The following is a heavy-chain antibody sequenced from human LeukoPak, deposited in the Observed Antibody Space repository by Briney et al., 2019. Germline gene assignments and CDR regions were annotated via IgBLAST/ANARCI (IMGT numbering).Heavy chain of an antibody. J-gene: IGHJ3*02. CDR2: IYTSGST. V-gene: IGHV4-61*02. D-gene: IGHD3-22*01. CDR3: ARVEVYDSSGYYDAFDI. Sequence: SETLSLTCTVSGGSISSGSYYWSWIRQPAGKGLEWIGRIYTSGSTNYNPSLKSRVTISVDTSKNQFSLKLSSVTAADTAVYYCARVEVYDSSGYYDAFDIWGQGTMVTVSS. CDR1: GGSISSGSYY.